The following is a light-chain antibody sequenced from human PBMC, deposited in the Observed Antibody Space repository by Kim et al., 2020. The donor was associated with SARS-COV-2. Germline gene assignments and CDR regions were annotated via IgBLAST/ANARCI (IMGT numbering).Light chain of an antibody. CDR3: SAWDSSLSAWV. CDR2: RNN. V-gene: IGLV10-54*01. J-gene: IGLJ3*02. CDR1: SNNVGNEG. Sequence: RQTATLPCTGNSNNVGNEGAAWLQQHQGHPPKLLTYRNNDRPSGISARLSASRSGNTASLTITGLQPEDEADYYCSAWDSSLSAWVFGGGTQLTVL.